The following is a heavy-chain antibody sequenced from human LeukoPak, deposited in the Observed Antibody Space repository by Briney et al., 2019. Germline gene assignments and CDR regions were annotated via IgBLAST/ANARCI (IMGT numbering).Heavy chain of an antibody. J-gene: IGHJ4*02. CDR2: ISYDGSNK. CDR1: GFTFSSYG. D-gene: IGHD3-22*01. Sequence: GRSLRLSCAASGFTFSSYGMHWVRQAPGKGLEWVAVISYDGSNKYYADSVKGRFTISRDNSKNTLYLQMNSLRAEDTAVYYCAKEYTPNYYYGSSGYYDYWGQGTLVTVSS. V-gene: IGHV3-30*18. CDR3: AKEYTPNYYYGSSGYYDY.